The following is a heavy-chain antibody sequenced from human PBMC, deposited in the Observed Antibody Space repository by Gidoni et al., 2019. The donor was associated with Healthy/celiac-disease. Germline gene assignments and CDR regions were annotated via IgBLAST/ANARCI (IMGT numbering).Heavy chain of an antibody. J-gene: IGHJ4*02. V-gene: IGHV3-30*18. Sequence: QVQLVESGGGVVQPGRSLRLSCAASGFTFSSYGMHWVRQAPGKGLEWVAVISYDGSNKYYADSVKGRFTISRDNSKNTLYLQMNSLRAEDTAVYYCAKDLHAKMITFDAALVWGQGTLVTVSS. CDR2: ISYDGSNK. CDR1: GFTFSSYG. CDR3: AKDLHAKMITFDAALV. D-gene: IGHD3-16*01.